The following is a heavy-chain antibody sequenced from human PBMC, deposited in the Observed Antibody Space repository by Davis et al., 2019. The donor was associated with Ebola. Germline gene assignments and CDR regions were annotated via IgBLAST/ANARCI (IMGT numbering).Heavy chain of an antibody. CDR2: IIPIFGTA. V-gene: IGHV1-69*06. Sequence: SVKVSCKASGYTFTGYYMHWVRQAPGQGLEWMGGIIPIFGTANYAQKFQGRVTITADKSTSTAYMELSSLRSEDTAVYYCARDDWNQNWFDPWGQGTLVTVSS. CDR1: GYTFTGYY. J-gene: IGHJ5*02. CDR3: ARDDWNQNWFDP. D-gene: IGHD1-1*01.